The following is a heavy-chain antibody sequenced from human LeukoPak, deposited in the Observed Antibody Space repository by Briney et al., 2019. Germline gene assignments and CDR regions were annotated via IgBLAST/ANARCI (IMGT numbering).Heavy chain of an antibody. Sequence: GGSLRLSCSVSGFIFRDFSMSWVRQAPGKGVEWVAKMNEYGSEIFYVDSVKGRFTISRDNGKNSLYLQMNRLGAEDTAVYYCARPRGCGSSRCNNFDYWGQGTLVTVSS. CDR2: MNEYGSEI. D-gene: IGHD2-2*01. CDR3: ARPRGCGSSRCNNFDY. V-gene: IGHV3-7*01. CDR1: GFIFRDFS. J-gene: IGHJ4*02.